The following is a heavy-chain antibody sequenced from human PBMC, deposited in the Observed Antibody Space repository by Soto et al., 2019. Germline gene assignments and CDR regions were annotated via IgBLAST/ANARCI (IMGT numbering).Heavy chain of an antibody. CDR2: IYYSGST. D-gene: IGHD3-9*01. CDR1: GGSISSSSYY. V-gene: IGHV4-39*01. CDR3: ARNVLRYFDWFEY. J-gene: IGHJ4*02. Sequence: SETLSLTCTVSGGSISSSSYYWGWIRQPPGKGLEWIGSIYYSGSTYYNPSLKSRVTISVDTSKNQFSLKLSSVTAADTAVYYCARNVLRYFDWFEYWGQGTLVTVSS.